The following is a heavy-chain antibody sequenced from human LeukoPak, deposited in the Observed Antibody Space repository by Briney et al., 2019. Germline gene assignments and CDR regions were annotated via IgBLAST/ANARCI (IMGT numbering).Heavy chain of an antibody. D-gene: IGHD3-16*01. CDR1: GYTFTSNY. CDR3: ARALGGYYYYYMDV. CDR2: ISPSGGST. J-gene: IGHJ6*03. Sequence: ASVKVSCKAFGYTFTSNYMHWVRQAPGQGPEWMGVISPSGGSTTYAQKFQGRVTLTRDKSTSTAYMELSSLRSEDTAVYYCARALGGYYYYYMDVWGKGTTVTVSS. V-gene: IGHV1-46*01.